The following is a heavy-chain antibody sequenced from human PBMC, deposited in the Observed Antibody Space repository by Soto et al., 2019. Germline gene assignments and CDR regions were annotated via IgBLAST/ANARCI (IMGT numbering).Heavy chain of an antibody. D-gene: IGHD3-16*01. V-gene: IGHV3-23*01. CDR1: GFTVSSYA. J-gene: IGHJ6*03. Sequence: EVQLLESGGGLVQPGGSLRLSCAASGFTVSSYAMSWVRQAPGKGLEWVSAISGSGSTYSADSVKGRFTISRDRSKNTVYLEMNSLRAEDTAVYYCAKALRFTFTTGYYMDVLGRGTTVTVSS. CDR3: AKALRFTFTTGYYMDV. CDR2: ISGSGST.